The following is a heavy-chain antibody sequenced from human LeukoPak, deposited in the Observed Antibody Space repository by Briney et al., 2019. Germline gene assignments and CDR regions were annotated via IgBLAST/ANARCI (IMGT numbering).Heavy chain of an antibody. V-gene: IGHV4-59*08. J-gene: IGHJ4*02. CDR3: ARHYGGCGGDCYVDY. CDR1: GGSFSGYY. D-gene: IGHD2-21*02. Sequence: SETLSLTCAVYGGSFSGYYWSWIRQPPGKGLEWIGYIYFSGSTNYNPSLKSRVTISVDTSRNQFSLRLSSVTAADTAIYYCARHYGGCGGDCYVDYWGQGTLVTVSS. CDR2: IYFSGST.